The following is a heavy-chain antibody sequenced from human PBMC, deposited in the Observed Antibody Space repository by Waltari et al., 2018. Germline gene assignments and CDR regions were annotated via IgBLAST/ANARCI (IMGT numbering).Heavy chain of an antibody. J-gene: IGHJ4*02. CDR1: GGSFSGYY. CDR2: IRGSGGDT. D-gene: IGHD3-10*01. Sequence: VQLQQWGAGLLKPSETLSLTCAVYGGSFSGYYWSWIRQAPGKGLEWVSTIRGSGGDTYYADSVKGRFTISRDNSRNTLYLQMNTLRAGDTAVYYCAKSLGDTYGRYPMDYWGQGTLVTVSS. CDR3: AKSLGDTYGRYPMDY. V-gene: IGHV3-23*01.